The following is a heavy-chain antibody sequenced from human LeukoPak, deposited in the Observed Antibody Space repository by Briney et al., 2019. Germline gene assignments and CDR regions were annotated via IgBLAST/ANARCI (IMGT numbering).Heavy chain of an antibody. CDR1: GYTFTSYY. CDR3: ATAHPDYDLMGNMRSHFYFDY. CDR2: INPSGGST. D-gene: IGHD3-3*01. Sequence: GASVTVSCKASGYTFTSYYMHWVRQAPGQGLEWMGIINPSGGSTSYAQKFQGRVTMTRDTSTSTVYMELSSLRSEDTAVYYCATAHPDYDLMGNMRSHFYFDYWGQGTLVTVSS. J-gene: IGHJ4*02. V-gene: IGHV1-46*01.